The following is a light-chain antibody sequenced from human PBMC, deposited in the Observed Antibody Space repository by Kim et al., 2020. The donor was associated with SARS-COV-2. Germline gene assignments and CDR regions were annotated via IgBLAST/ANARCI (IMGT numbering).Light chain of an antibody. CDR3: QQYGSSPYT. Sequence: EIVLTQSPGTLSLSPGERATLSCRASQNIDSYLAWYQQKPGQAPRLLIYGASSRATGIPDTFSGSGSGTDFTLTISRLEPEDFAVYFCQQYGSSPYTFGQGTKLEI. V-gene: IGKV3-20*01. CDR1: QNIDSY. J-gene: IGKJ2*01. CDR2: GAS.